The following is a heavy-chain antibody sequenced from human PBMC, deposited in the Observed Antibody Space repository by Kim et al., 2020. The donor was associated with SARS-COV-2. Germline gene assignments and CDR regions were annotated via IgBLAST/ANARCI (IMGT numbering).Heavy chain of an antibody. V-gene: IGHV1-3*01. D-gene: IGHD2-2*01. CDR2: INAGNGNT. Sequence: ASVKVSCKASGYTFTSYAMHWVRQAPGQRLEWMGWINAGNGNTKYSQKFQGRVTITRDTSASTAYMELSSLRSEDRAVYYCARDQGIYCSSTSCRYGMDVWGQGTTVTVSS. CDR1: GYTFTSYA. J-gene: IGHJ6*02. CDR3: ARDQGIYCSSTSCRYGMDV.